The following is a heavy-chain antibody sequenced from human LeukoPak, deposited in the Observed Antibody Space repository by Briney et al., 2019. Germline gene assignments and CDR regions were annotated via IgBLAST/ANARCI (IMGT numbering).Heavy chain of an antibody. CDR2: MNPDSGNT. V-gene: IGHV1-8*01. CDR1: GYTFTSSD. CDR3: AREGYYYGSGSYPYGY. D-gene: IGHD3-10*01. Sequence: ASVKVSCKASGYTFTSSDINWVRQATGQGLEWMGWMNPDSGNTGYAQKFQGRVTMTRNTSISTAYMELSSLRSEDTAVYYCAREGYYYGSGSYPYGYWGQETLVTVSS. J-gene: IGHJ4*02.